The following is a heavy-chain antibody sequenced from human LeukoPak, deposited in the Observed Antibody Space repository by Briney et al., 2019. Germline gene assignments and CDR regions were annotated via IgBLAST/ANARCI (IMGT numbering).Heavy chain of an antibody. Sequence: SKTLSLTCTVSGGSISSYYWSWIRQPPGKGLEWIGYIYYSGSTNYNPSLKSRVTISVDTSKNQFSLKLSSVTAADTAVYYCARQQGGYYPYYYYGMDVWGQGTTVTVSS. CDR1: GGSISSYY. CDR3: ARQQGGYYPYYYYGMDV. D-gene: IGHD3-22*01. V-gene: IGHV4-59*01. CDR2: IYYSGST. J-gene: IGHJ6*02.